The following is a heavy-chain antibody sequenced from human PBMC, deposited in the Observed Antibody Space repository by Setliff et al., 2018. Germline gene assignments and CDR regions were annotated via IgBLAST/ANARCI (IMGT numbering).Heavy chain of an antibody. J-gene: IGHJ4*02. CDR3: ARGPPLVSTGTD. D-gene: IGHD2-8*02. V-gene: IGHV4-30-2*01. CDR1: GGSISSGGYS. Sequence: SETLSLTCAVSGGSISSGGYSWSWIRQPPGKGLEWIGYIYHSGSTYYNPSLKSRVTISVDRSKNQFSLKLSSVTAADTAVYYCARGPPLVSTGTDWGQGTLVTVSS. CDR2: IYHSGST.